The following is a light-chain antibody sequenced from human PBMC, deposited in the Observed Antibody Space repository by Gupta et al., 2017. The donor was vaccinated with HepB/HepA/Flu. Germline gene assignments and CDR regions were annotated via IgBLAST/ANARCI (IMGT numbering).Light chain of an antibody. J-gene: IGKJ1*01. CDR2: LAS. CDR3: QQTYSSPPT. Sequence: DIQMTQSPSSLSASIGDTVSITCRASETVTTYLNWYQQKPGKAPKLLISLASVLQSGVPSRFGGDGSRTEFTLTISSLQPEDFATYYCQQTYSSPPTFGQGTKVESK. CDR1: ETVTTY. V-gene: IGKV1-39*01.